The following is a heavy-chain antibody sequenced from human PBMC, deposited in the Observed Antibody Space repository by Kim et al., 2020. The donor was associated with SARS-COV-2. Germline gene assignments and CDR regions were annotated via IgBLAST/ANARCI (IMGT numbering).Heavy chain of an antibody. V-gene: IGHV3-13*04. D-gene: IGHD3-10*01. J-gene: IGHJ5*02. Sequence: EGSLRLSCTASGFSFSTYDMQWVRQTTGKGLEWVSTIGTAGETYYAGSVKGRFTISRENAENSFYLQMNRLRAGDTAVYYCTRDLKTLGLDPWGQGTLV. CDR1: GFSFSTYD. CDR3: TRDLKTLGLDP. CDR2: IGTAGET.